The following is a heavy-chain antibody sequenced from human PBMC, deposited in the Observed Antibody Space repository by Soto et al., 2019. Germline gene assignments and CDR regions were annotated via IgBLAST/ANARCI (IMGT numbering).Heavy chain of an antibody. CDR1: GFTFSSYA. D-gene: IGHD6-19*01. CDR2: ISYDGSNK. Sequence: QVQLVESGGGVVQPGRSLRLSCAASGFTFSSYAMHWVRQAPGKGLEWVAVISYDGSNKYYADSVKGRFTISRDNSKNPLYLPMNSLRAEDTAVYYCARESEAVAGTFDYWGQGTLVTVSS. J-gene: IGHJ4*02. CDR3: ARESEAVAGTFDY. V-gene: IGHV3-30-3*01.